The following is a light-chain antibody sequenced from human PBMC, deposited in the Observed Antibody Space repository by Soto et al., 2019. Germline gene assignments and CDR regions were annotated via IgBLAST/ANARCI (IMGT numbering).Light chain of an antibody. V-gene: IGKV1-33*01. Sequence: DIQMNQSPSSLSASVGDRVTITCQASQNINNYLNWYQPKPGRAPKLLIYDASNLEAGVPSRLRGSGSGTDFTFTISRLQPEDIATYYCQQYENLPTFGQGTRLEIK. CDR2: DAS. J-gene: IGKJ5*01. CDR3: QQYENLPT. CDR1: QNINNY.